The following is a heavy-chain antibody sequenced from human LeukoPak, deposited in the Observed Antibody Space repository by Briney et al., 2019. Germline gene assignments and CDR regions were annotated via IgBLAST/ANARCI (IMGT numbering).Heavy chain of an antibody. J-gene: IGHJ4*02. CDR3: ARQVAVAGIAY. CDR1: GGSISSSSYY. V-gene: IGHV4-39*01. Sequence: PSETLSLTCTVSGGSISSSSYYWGWIRQPPGKALEWIGSIYYSGSTYYNPSLKSRVTISVDTSKNQFSLKLSSVTAADTAVYYCARQVAVAGIAYWGQGTLVTVSS. D-gene: IGHD6-19*01. CDR2: IYYSGST.